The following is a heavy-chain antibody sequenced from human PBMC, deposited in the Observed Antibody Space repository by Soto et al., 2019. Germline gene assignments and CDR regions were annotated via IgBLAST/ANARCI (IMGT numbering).Heavy chain of an antibody. Sequence: QVQLVESGGGVVQPGRSLRLSCAASGFTFSSYGMHWVRQAPGKGLEWVAVISYDGSNKYYADSVKGRFTISRDNSKNTLYLQTNSLRAEDTAVYYGAKGPDYYGMDVWGQGTTVTVSS. J-gene: IGHJ6*02. V-gene: IGHV3-30*18. CDR2: ISYDGSNK. CDR1: GFTFSSYG. CDR3: AKGPDYYGMDV.